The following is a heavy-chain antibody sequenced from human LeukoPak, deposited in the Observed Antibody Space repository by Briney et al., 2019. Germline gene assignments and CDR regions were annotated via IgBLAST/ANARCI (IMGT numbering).Heavy chain of an antibody. CDR2: IWYDGSNK. V-gene: IGHV3-33*01. CDR1: GFTFSSYG. D-gene: IGHD6-19*01. CDR3: ARDPGYSSGWYGAFDI. Sequence: PGRSLRLSCAASGFTFSSYGMHWVRQAPGKGLEWVAVIWYDGSNKYYADSVKGRFTISTDNSKNTLYLQMNSLRAEDTAVYYCARDPGYSSGWYGAFDIWGQGTMVTVSS. J-gene: IGHJ3*02.